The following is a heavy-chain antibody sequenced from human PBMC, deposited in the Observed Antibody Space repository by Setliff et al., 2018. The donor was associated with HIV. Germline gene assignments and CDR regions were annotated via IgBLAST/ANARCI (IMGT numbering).Heavy chain of an antibody. J-gene: IGHJ5*02. CDR3: ARVVAGS. CDR1: GRSFSGYY. CDR2: INSGGERT. V-gene: IGHV3-20*04. D-gene: IGHD6-19*01. Sequence: PSETLSLTCAVYGRSFSGYYWSWVRQAPGKGLEWLSLINSGGERTTYADSVKGRFTVSRDNAKNSLYLQTSSLRAEDTAVYYCARVVAGSWGQGTLVTVSS.